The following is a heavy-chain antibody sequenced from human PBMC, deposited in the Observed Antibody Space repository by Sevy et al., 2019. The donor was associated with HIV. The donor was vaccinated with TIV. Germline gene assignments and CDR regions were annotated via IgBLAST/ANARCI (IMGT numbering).Heavy chain of an antibody. D-gene: IGHD1-26*01. CDR3: ARARGVGATYWFDP. Sequence: SETLSLTCTVSDGSISSYSWSWIRQPPGKGLEWIGYIYYSASTNYNPSLKSRVTISVDTSKNQFSLKLGSVTAADTAVYYCARARGVGATYWFDPWGQGTLVTVSS. CDR1: DGSISSYS. V-gene: IGHV4-59*01. CDR2: IYYSAST. J-gene: IGHJ5*02.